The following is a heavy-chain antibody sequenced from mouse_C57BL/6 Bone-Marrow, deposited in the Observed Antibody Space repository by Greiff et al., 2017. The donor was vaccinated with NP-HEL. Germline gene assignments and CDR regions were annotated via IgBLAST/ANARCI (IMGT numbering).Heavy chain of an antibody. D-gene: IGHD1-1*01. Sequence: EVQLQQSGAELVRPGASVKLSCTASGFNIKDYYMHWVKQRPEQGLEWIGRIDPEDGDTEYAPKFQGKATMTADTSSNTAYLQLSSLTSEDTAVYYCTSYYYGSSYDWFADWGQGTLVTVSA. CDR2: IDPEDGDT. J-gene: IGHJ3*01. CDR3: TSYYYGSSYDWFAD. CDR1: GFNIKDYY. V-gene: IGHV14-1*01.